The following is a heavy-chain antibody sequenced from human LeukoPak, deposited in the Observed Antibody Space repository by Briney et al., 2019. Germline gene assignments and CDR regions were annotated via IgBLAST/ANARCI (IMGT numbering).Heavy chain of an antibody. CDR3: ARLYSGSYSYFDY. V-gene: IGHV3-7*01. CDR1: GFTFSSYW. D-gene: IGHD1-26*01. CDR2: IKQDGSEK. J-gene: IGHJ4*02. Sequence: GGSLRLSCAASGFTFSSYWMSWVRQAPGKGLEWVANIKQDGSEKYYVDPVKGRFTISRDNAKNSLYLQMNSLRAEDTAVYYCARLYSGSYSYFDYWGQGTLVTVSS.